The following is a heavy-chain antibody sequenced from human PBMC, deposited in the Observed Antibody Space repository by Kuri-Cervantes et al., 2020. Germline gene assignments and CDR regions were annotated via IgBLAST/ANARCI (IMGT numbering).Heavy chain of an antibody. Sequence: GGSLRLSCTASGFTFGDYAMSWFRQAPGKGLVWVSRIDTDGSTTTYADSVKGRFTISRDNAKNTLYLQMNSLRAEDTAVYYCARDRFWEYYYYYMDVWGKGTTVTVSS. CDR3: ARDRFWEYYYYYMDV. J-gene: IGHJ6*03. V-gene: IGHV3-74*01. CDR1: GFTFGDYA. D-gene: IGHD3-3*01. CDR2: IDTDGSTT.